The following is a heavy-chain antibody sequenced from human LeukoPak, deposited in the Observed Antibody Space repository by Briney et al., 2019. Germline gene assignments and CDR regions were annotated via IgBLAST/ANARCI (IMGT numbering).Heavy chain of an antibody. CDR2: IYDGGST. D-gene: IGHD3-22*01. CDR1: GGSISSYY. CDR3: ARGYESTAVD. Sequence: SETLSLTCTVSGGSISSYYWSWIRQPPGKGLEWIGSIYDGGSTYYNPSLKSRVTTSVDTSKNQFSLKLSSVTAADTAVYYCARGYESTAVDWGQGTLVTVSS. V-gene: IGHV4-59*04. J-gene: IGHJ4*02.